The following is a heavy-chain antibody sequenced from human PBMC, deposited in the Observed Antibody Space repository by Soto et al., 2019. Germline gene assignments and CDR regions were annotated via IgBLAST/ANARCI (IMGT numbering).Heavy chain of an antibody. J-gene: IGHJ4*02. CDR2: TTYDESSK. V-gene: IGHV3-30*18. Sequence: QVQLVESGGGVVQPGRSLRLSCAASGFTFSLYGMHWVRQAPGKGLEWVALTTYDESSKYYAGSVKGRFTISRDNSKNTLYLQMNSLRAEDTAVYYCAKDRLLDIPARKLEDWGQGTLVTVS. CDR3: AKDRLLDIPARKLED. D-gene: IGHD2-2*02. CDR1: GFTFSLYG.